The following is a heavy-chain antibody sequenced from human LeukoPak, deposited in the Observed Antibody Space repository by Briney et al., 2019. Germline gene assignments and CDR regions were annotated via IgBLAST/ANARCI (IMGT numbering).Heavy chain of an antibody. CDR2: IYYSGST. Sequence: SETLSLTCTVSGGSISSSSYYWGWIRQPPGKGLEWIGSIYYSGSTYYNPSLKSRVTISVDTSKNQFSLKLGSVTAADTAVYYCARGRRDVVVPAAKSLDYWGQGTLVTVSS. CDR3: ARGRRDVVVPAAKSLDY. J-gene: IGHJ4*02. CDR1: GGSISSSSYY. V-gene: IGHV4-39*01. D-gene: IGHD2-2*01.